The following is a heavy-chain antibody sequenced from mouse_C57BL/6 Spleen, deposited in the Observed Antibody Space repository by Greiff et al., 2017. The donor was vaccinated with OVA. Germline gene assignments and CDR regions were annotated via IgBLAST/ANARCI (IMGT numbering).Heavy chain of an antibody. CDR2: ISYDGSN. D-gene: IGHD1-1*01. CDR3: ARHRHYYGSSRSYFDY. CDR1: GYSITSGYY. Sequence: EVKLQESGPGLVKPSQSLSLTCSVTGYSITSGYYWNWIRQFPGNKLEWMGYISYDGSNNYNPSLKNRISITRDTSKNQFFLKLNSVTTEDTATDYCARHRHYYGSSRSYFDYWGQGTTLTVSS. J-gene: IGHJ2*01. V-gene: IGHV3-6*01.